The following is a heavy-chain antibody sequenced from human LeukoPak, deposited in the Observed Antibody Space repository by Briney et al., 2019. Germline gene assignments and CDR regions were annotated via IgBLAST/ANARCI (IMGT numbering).Heavy chain of an antibody. V-gene: IGHV3-74*01. CDR3: ARGRYYLDS. Sequence: GGSLRLSCAASGFTFSTCWMHWVRQAPGKGLVWVSRFNSDGRSTYYADSVKGRFTISRDNAKNTLYLQMNSLRAEDTAVYYCARGRYYLDSWGQGSLVTVSS. CDR1: GFTFSTCW. D-gene: IGHD4-17*01. J-gene: IGHJ4*02. CDR2: FNSDGRST.